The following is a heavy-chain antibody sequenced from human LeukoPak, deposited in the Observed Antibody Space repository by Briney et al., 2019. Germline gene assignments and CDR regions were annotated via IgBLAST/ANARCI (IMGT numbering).Heavy chain of an antibody. J-gene: IGHJ5*02. CDR3: ARLGEWYSSGFNWFDP. Sequence: GSLRLSCAASGFTVSNNYMTWVRQPPGKGLEWIGSIYYSGSTYYNPSLKSRVTISVDTSKNQFSLKLSSVTAADTAVYYCARLGEWYSSGFNWFDPWGQGTLVTVSS. V-gene: IGHV4-39*01. CDR2: IYYSGST. CDR1: GFTVSNNY. D-gene: IGHD6-19*01.